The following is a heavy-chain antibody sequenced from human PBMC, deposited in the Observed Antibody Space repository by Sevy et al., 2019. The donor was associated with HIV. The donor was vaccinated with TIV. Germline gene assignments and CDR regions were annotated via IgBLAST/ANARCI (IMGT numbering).Heavy chain of an antibody. J-gene: IGHJ4*02. D-gene: IGHD3-22*01. Sequence: GGSLRLSCAASGFTFTEFVMSWVRQAPGKGLEWVSTINSGGGSTYYADSVKGRFTISRVNFQNTLDLQMNSLRAEDTAVYYCAKDVVGGYYDSSGYSDHWGQGTLVTVSS. CDR2: INSGGGST. V-gene: IGHV3-23*01. CDR3: AKDVVGGYYDSSGYSDH. CDR1: GFTFTEFV.